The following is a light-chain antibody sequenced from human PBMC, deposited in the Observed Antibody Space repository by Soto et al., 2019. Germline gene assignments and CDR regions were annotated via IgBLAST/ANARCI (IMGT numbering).Light chain of an antibody. CDR3: QQYNNWPPIT. CDR2: RAS. CDR1: QSVSSD. V-gene: IGKV3-15*01. J-gene: IGKJ3*01. Sequence: EIVMTQSPATLSVSPGARASLSCRASQSVSSDLAWYQQKPGQAPRLLIYRASIRATGIPARFSGSGSGTEFTLTITSLQSEDFAVYYCQQYNNWPPITFGPGTKVDI.